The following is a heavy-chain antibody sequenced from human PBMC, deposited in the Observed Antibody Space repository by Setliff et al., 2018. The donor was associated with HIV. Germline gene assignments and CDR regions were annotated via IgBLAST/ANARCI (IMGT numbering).Heavy chain of an antibody. Sequence: SETLSLTCAVYGGSFSGYYWGWIRQPPGKGLEWIGEINHYGSTNYNPSLKSRVTISVDTSKNQFSLKLSSVTAADTAVYYCAGLTGTDFDYWGQGTLVTVSS. V-gene: IGHV4-34*01. CDR1: GGSFSGYY. J-gene: IGHJ4*02. D-gene: IGHD1-20*01. CDR2: INHYGST. CDR3: AGLTGTDFDY.